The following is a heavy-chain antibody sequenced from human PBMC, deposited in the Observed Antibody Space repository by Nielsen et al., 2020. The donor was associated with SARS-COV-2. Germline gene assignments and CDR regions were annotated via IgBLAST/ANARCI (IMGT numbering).Heavy chain of an antibody. CDR1: GITYINYG. D-gene: IGHD1-1*01. CDR3: TTRTFYLDY. Sequence: GGSLRLSCEASGITYINYGMSWVRQAPGKGLEWVSSIGTSGGNSYYSDSVKGRFTISRDISKNTLFLQMNSLRAEDTAPYYCTTRTFYLDYWGQGTLVTVSS. V-gene: IGHV3-23*01. CDR2: IGTSGGNS. J-gene: IGHJ4*02.